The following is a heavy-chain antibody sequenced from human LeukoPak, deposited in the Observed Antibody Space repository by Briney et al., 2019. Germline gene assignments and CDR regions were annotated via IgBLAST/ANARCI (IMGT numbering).Heavy chain of an antibody. CDR2: INPNSGGT. Sequence: GASVKVSCKASGYTFTGYYMHWVRQAPGQGLEWMGWINPNSGGTNYAQKFQGRVTMTRDTSISTAYMELSRLGSDDTAVYYCAITRAIWFGEADAFDIWGQGTMVTVSS. V-gene: IGHV1-2*02. J-gene: IGHJ3*02. D-gene: IGHD3-10*01. CDR1: GYTFTGYY. CDR3: AITRAIWFGEADAFDI.